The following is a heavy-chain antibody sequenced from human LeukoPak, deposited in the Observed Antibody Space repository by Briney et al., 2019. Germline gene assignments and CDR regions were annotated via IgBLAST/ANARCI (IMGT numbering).Heavy chain of an antibody. J-gene: IGHJ4*02. D-gene: IGHD2-2*03. V-gene: IGHV3-23*01. CDR1: GFTFSSYA. Sequence: PGGSLRLSCAASGFTFSSYAMSWVRQAPGKGLEWVSAISGGGPYTFYTDSVKGRFTISRDSSKNTLYLQMNSLRAEDTALYYCAKHGYCSGISCFFDFWGQGTQVTVSS. CDR2: ISGGGPYT. CDR3: AKHGYCSGISCFFDF.